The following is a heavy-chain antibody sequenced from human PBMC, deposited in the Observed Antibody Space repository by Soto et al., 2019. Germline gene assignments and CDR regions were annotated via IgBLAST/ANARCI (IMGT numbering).Heavy chain of an antibody. CDR2: IRSKHGGGTA. CDR3: TKDRPWTFGGVIPT. CDR1: GLSFGDAW. D-gene: IGHD3-16*02. Sequence: EVQLVESGGGLVKPGGSLRLSCEASGLSFGDAWMTWVRQAPGKGPEWVGLIRSKHGGGTADYAAPVKGRFILSRDDSKSTVYLQMNSLKTEDTAVYYCTKDRPWTFGGVIPTWGQGTMVTVSS. J-gene: IGHJ3*01. V-gene: IGHV3-15*01.